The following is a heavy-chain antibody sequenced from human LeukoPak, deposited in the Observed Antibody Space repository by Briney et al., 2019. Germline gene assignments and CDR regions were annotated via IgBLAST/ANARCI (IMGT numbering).Heavy chain of an antibody. D-gene: IGHD6-19*01. Sequence: PGGSLRLSCAASGFTLSSYAMSWVRQAPGKGLEWVSVIYSGGSTYYADSVKGRFTISRDNSKNMLYLQMNSLRAEDTAVYYCAREIYSSGWYAFDYWGQGTLVTVSS. J-gene: IGHJ4*02. V-gene: IGHV3-66*01. CDR2: IYSGGST. CDR3: AREIYSSGWYAFDY. CDR1: GFTLSSYA.